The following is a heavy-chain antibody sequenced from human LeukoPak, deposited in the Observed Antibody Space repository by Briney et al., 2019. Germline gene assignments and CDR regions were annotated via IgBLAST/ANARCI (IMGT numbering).Heavy chain of an antibody. Sequence: GGSLRLSCAASGFTFSNYVMSWVRRAPGKGLEWVSGISSSGGSTYYAESVKGRFTISRDDSKNTLYLQMNSLRAEDTAVFYCARGSSSLYYYMDVWGEGTTVTVSS. CDR1: GFTFSNYV. CDR2: ISSSGGST. V-gene: IGHV3-23*01. D-gene: IGHD2-2*01. CDR3: ARGSSSLYYYMDV. J-gene: IGHJ6*03.